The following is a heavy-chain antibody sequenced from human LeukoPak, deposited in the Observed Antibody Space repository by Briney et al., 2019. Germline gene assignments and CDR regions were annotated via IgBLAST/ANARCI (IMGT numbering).Heavy chain of an antibody. CDR1: GGTFSSYA. CDR3: AREGTFYRYEQWLVLNY. V-gene: IGHV1-69*13. J-gene: IGHJ4*02. Sequence: SVKVSCKASGGTFSSYAISWVRQAPGQGLEWMGGIIPIFGTANYAQEFQGRVTITADESTSTAYMELSSLRSEDTAVYYCAREGTFYRYEQWLVLNYWGQGTLVTVSS. CDR2: IIPIFGTA. D-gene: IGHD6-19*01.